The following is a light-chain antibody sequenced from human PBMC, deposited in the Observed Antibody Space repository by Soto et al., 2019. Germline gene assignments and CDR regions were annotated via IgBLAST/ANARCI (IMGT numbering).Light chain of an antibody. Sequence: QSVLTQPPSASGTPGQRVTISCSGGSSSIGTNTVSWYQHLPGTPPKLLIYGNNQRPSGFPDRFSDSKSGTSASLALSGHQYEDEADYDCAAWDDSLKGWVFGGGTKLTVL. CDR3: AAWDDSLKGWV. CDR2: GNN. J-gene: IGLJ3*02. CDR1: SSSIGTNT. V-gene: IGLV1-44*01.